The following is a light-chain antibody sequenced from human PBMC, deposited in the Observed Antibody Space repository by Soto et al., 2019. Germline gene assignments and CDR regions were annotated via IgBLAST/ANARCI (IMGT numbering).Light chain of an antibody. CDR2: DAS. J-gene: IGKJ4*01. CDR1: QSISSH. CDR3: QQRSSWPLT. V-gene: IGKV3-11*01. Sequence: EIVLTQSPATLSLSPGERVTLSCRASQSISSHLAWYQQKPGQAPRLLIYDASNRATGIPARFSGSGSGTDFTLTISSLEPEDFVVYYCQQRSSWPLTFGGGTKVEIK.